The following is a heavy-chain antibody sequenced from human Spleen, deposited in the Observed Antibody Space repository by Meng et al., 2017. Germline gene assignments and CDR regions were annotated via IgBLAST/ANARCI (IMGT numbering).Heavy chain of an antibody. V-gene: IGHV3-15*01. CDR1: GFNCCNAW. J-gene: IGHJ4*02. D-gene: IGHD3-9*01. CDR3: TLDDKAVSDY. CDR2: IKINTDGGTT. Sequence: QLVWAGGSVVRRGGNLTLSCAGAGFNCCNAWMVCVRQGPGRGPEWVGRIKINTDGGTTDYDALVTGRFTISRDDSTNTLFLQLNRLTIDDTAVYYCTLDDKAVSDYWGQGTLVTVSS.